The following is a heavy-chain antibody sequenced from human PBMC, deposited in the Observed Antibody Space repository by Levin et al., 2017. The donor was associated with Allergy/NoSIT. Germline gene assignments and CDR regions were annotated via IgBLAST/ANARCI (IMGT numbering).Heavy chain of an antibody. CDR1: GFTFSSYA. J-gene: IGHJ4*02. D-gene: IGHD3-10*01. V-gene: IGHV3-23*01. Sequence: GESLKISCAASGFTFSSYAMSWVRQAPGKGLEWVSAINGGGGSTYYADSVKGRFTISRGNSKNTLYLQMNSLRAEDTAVYYCAKDEARYGSGSYSYFDYWGQGTLVTVSS. CDR3: AKDEARYGSGSYSYFDY. CDR2: INGGGGST.